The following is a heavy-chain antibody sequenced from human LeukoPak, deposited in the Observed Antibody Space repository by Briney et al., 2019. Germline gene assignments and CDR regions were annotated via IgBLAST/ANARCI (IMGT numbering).Heavy chain of an antibody. V-gene: IGHV4-61*08. CDR3: ARASGYDFWSGLSYRDYMDV. D-gene: IGHD3-3*01. Sequence: SETLSLTCTVSGGSISSGGYYWSWIRQHPGKGLEWIGYIYYSGSTNYNPSLKSRVTISVDTSKNQFSLKLSSVTAADTAVYYCARASGYDFWSGLSYRDYMDVWGKGTTVTVSS. CDR1: GGSISSGGYY. CDR2: IYYSGST. J-gene: IGHJ6*03.